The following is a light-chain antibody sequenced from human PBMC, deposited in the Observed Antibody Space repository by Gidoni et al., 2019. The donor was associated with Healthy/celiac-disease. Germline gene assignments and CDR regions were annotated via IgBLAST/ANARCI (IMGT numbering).Light chain of an antibody. J-gene: IGLJ2*01. CDR1: NIGSKS. V-gene: IGLV3-21*02. CDR2: DDS. CDR3: QVWDSSSDHVV. Sequence: SYVLTQPPSVSVAPGQTARITCGGNNIGSKSVHRYQQQPGQAPVLVVYDDSDRPSGIPERFSGSNSGNTATLTISRVEAGDEADYYCQVWDSSSDHVVFGGGTKLTVL.